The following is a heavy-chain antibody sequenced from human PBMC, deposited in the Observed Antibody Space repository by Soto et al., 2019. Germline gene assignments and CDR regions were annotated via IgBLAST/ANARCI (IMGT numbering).Heavy chain of an antibody. D-gene: IGHD5-12*01. CDR2: TYYRSKWYN. J-gene: IGHJ6*02. Sequence: SQTLSLTCAISGDSVSSNSAAWNWIRQSPSRGLEWLGRTYYRSKWYNDYAVSVKSRITINPDTSKNQFSLQLSSVTPEDTAVYYCAHSGYDYASGYYYGMDVWGQGTTVTVSS. V-gene: IGHV6-1*01. CDR1: GDSVSSNSAA. CDR3: AHSGYDYASGYYYGMDV.